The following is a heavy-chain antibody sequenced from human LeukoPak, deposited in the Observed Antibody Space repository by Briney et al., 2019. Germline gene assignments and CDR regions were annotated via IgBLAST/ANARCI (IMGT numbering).Heavy chain of an antibody. D-gene: IGHD6-13*01. J-gene: IGHJ4*02. V-gene: IGHV4-4*07. CDR1: GGSFSSYY. CDR2: IYTSGST. Sequence: SETLSLTCTVSGGSFSSYYWSWIRQPAGRRLEWIGRIYTSGSTNYNPSLKSRVTMSVDTSKNQFSLKLSSVTAADTAVYYCARGPDISYSSSWYHFDYWGQGTLVTVSS. CDR3: ARGPDISYSSSWYHFDY.